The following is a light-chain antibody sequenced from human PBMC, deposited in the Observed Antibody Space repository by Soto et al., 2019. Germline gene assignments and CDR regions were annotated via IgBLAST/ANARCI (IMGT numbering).Light chain of an antibody. CDR2: EVS. J-gene: IGLJ1*01. Sequence: QSALTQPASVSGSPGQSITISCTGTSSDVGGYNYVSWHQLHPGKAPKLIIYEVSNRPSGVSNRFSGSKSGNTASLTISGLQAEDEADYYCNSYTSSTAYVFGTGTKLTVL. CDR1: SSDVGGYNY. CDR3: NSYTSSTAYV. V-gene: IGLV2-14*01.